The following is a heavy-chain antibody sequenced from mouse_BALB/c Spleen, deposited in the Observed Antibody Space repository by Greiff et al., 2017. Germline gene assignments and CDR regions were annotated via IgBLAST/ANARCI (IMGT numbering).Heavy chain of an antibody. CDR3: NAWDYRYDWFDY. CDR2: IDPENGDT. V-gene: IGHV14-4*02. D-gene: IGHD2-14*01. Sequence: VQLQQSGAELVRSGASVKLSCTASGFNIKDYYMHWVKQRPEQGLEWIGWIDPENGDTEYAPKFQGKATMTADTSSNTAYLQLSSLTSEDTAVYYCNAWDYRYDWFDYWGQGTLVTVSA. CDR1: GFNIKDYY. J-gene: IGHJ3*01.